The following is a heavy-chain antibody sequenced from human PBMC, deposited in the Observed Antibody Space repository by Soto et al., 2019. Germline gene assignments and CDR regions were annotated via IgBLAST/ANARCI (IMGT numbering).Heavy chain of an antibody. D-gene: IGHD4-17*01. CDR1: GYNFNACG. J-gene: IGHJ4*02. CDR3: ARDCGTAVTTHYLDF. Sequence: GPEVKKPGASVKVSCKASGYNFNACGISWVRQAPGQGLEWMGWISSHTGNTNYAQNLQGRVTMTTDTSTTTVYMELRSLTSDDTAVYYCARDCGTAVTTHYLDFWGQGSLVTVSS. CDR2: ISSHTGNT. V-gene: IGHV1-18*01.